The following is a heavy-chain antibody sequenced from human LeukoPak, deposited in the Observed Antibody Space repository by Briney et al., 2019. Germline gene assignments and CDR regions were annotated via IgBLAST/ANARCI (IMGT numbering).Heavy chain of an antibody. CDR3: ARDRGASYYEFWSGKEGPDCVC. CDR1: GYIFTDYY. V-gene: IGHV1/OR15-1*02. D-gene: IGHD3-3*01. Sequence: ASVKVSCKASGYIFTDYYMHWVRQAPGQELGWMGRINPNSGGTNYAQKFQGRDTMTRDTSISTAYTGLSSLRCEDTAVYYCARDRGASYYEFWSGKEGPDCVCWGQGRPVAVSS. CDR2: INPNSGGT. J-gene: IGHJ4*02.